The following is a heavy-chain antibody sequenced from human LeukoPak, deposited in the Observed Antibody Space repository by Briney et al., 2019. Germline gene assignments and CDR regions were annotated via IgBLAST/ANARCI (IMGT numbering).Heavy chain of an antibody. J-gene: IGHJ3*02. CDR3: TTVSFPFMVQGVMDAFDI. CDR1: GFSFTNVW. Sequence: GGSLRLSCAASGFSFTNVWMSWVRQAPGKGLEWVGRIKSKTDGETRDYAAPVKGRFTISRDDPESTLYLQMNNLKAEDTAVYYCTTVSFPFMVQGVMDAFDIWGQGTMVTVSS. D-gene: IGHD3-10*01. CDR2: IKSKTDGETR. V-gene: IGHV3-15*01.